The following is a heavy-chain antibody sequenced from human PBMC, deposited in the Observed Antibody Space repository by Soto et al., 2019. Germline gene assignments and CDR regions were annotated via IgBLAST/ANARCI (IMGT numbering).Heavy chain of an antibody. CDR2: ISYDGSNK. Sequence: QVQLVESGGGVVQPGRSLRLSCAASGFTFSSYGMHWVSQAPGKGLEWVAVISYDGSNKYYADSVKGRFTISRDNSKNTLYLQMNILRAEDTAVYYCAKETYSGPLDYWGQGTLVTVSS. CDR1: GFTFSSYG. CDR3: AKETYSGPLDY. J-gene: IGHJ4*02. V-gene: IGHV3-30*18. D-gene: IGHD2-15*01.